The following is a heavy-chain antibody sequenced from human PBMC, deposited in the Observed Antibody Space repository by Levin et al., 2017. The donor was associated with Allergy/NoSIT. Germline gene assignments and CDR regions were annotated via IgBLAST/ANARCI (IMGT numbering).Heavy chain of an antibody. CDR2: IYPGDSDT. J-gene: IGHJ5*02. Sequence: GASVKVSCKGSGYSFTSYWIGWVRQMPGKGLEWMGIIYPGDSDTRYSPSFQGQVTISADKSISTAYLQWSSLKASDTAMYYCARHHRRITMVQGVSWFDPWGQGTLVTVSS. CDR1: GYSFTSYW. V-gene: IGHV5-51*01. D-gene: IGHD3-10*01. CDR3: ARHHRRITMVQGVSWFDP.